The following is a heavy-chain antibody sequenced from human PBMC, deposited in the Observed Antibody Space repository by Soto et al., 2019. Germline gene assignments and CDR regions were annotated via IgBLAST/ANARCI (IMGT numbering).Heavy chain of an antibody. CDR2: ISYDGSNK. CDR1: GFTFSSYA. J-gene: IGHJ5*02. V-gene: IGHV3-30-3*01. Sequence: QVQLVESGGGVVQPGRSLRLSCAASGFTFSSYAMHWVRQAPGKGLEWVAVISYDGSNKYYADSVKGRFTISRDNSKNTLYLQMNSLRAEDTAVYYCARDKSGGNFDWLLSSSWFDPWGQGTLVTVSS. D-gene: IGHD3-9*01. CDR3: ARDKSGGNFDWLLSSSWFDP.